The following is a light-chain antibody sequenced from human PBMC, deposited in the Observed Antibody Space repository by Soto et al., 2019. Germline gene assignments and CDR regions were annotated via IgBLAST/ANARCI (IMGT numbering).Light chain of an antibody. J-gene: IGKJ2*01. CDR2: KVS. CDR1: QSLEYSDGRTF. V-gene: IGKV2-30*01. Sequence: DVVMTQSPLSLSVTLGQPASISCSSTQSLEYSDGRTFLNWFQQRPGQSPRLILYKVSNRDSGVPNRVSGSGSGANFTLKISRVEAEDVGVYFCMQGRYWATFGQGTKLEIK. CDR3: MQGRYWAT.